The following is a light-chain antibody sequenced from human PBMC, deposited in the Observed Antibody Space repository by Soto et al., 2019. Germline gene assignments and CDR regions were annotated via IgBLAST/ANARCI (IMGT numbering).Light chain of an antibody. CDR1: SSDVGAYEY. Sequence: QLVLTQPRSVSGSPGQTVTLSCTGTSSDVGAYEYVSWYQQSPGEAPKLIIYNVIRRPSGVPDRFSGSKSGNTASLTISGLQAEDEADYYCSSYTGSYPLAFGGGTKLTVL. V-gene: IGLV2-11*01. J-gene: IGLJ2*01. CDR2: NVI. CDR3: SSYTGSYPLA.